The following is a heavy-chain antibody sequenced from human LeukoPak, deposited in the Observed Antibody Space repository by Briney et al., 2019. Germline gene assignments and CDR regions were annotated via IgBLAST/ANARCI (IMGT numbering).Heavy chain of an antibody. CDR1: GYSISSGYY. CDR2: IYHGGST. CDR3: ARVPRFRLLLWFGGYDY. Sequence: SETLSLTCTVSGYSISSGYYWGWLRQSPGKGLEWTRSIYHGGSTYYNPSLRSRVIVSVDTSKNHFSLKMSSVTAADTAVYYCARVPRFRLLLWFGGYDYWGQGTLVTVSS. D-gene: IGHD3-10*01. J-gene: IGHJ4*02. V-gene: IGHV4-38-2*02.